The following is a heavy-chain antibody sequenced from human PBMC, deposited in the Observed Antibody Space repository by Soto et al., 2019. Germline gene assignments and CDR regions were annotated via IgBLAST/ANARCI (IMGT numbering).Heavy chain of an antibody. J-gene: IGHJ6*02. V-gene: IGHV5-51*01. D-gene: IGHD6-19*01. CDR2: IYPGDSDT. CDR1: GYRFTSYW. CDR3: ARLLAVANPEYYYYGMDV. Sequence: GESLKISCEGSGYRFTSYWIGCVRQMPGKGLEWMGIIYPGDSDTRYSPSFQGQVTISADKSISTAYLQWSSLKASDTAMYYCARLLAVANPEYYYYGMDVWGQGTTVTVSS.